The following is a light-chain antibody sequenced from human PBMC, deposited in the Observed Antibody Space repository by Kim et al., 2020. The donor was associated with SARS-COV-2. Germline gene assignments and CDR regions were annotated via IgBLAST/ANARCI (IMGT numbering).Light chain of an antibody. CDR3: QQYYSYPIT. CDR2: AAS. Sequence: AIRITQSPSSLSASTGDRVTITCRASQGISSYLAWYQQKPGKAPKLLIYAASTLQSGVPSRFSGSGSGTDFTLTISCLQSEDFATYYCQQYYSYPITFGGGTKVDIK. J-gene: IGKJ4*01. V-gene: IGKV1-8*01. CDR1: QGISSY.